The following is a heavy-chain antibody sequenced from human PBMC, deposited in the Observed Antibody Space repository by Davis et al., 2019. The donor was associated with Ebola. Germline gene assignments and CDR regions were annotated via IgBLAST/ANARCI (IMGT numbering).Heavy chain of an antibody. V-gene: IGHV1-69*06. D-gene: IGHD1-26*01. J-gene: IGHJ3*01. CDR2: IIPVFRTA. CDR3: AAGGSRGGFDV. CDR1: GDTLSSYA. Sequence: SVKVSCKAVGDTLSSYAMTWVRQAPGQGLEWMGGIIPVFRTATYAHKFEGRVTMTEDTSTHTAYMELSSLRSEDSAVYYCAAGGSRGGFDVWGQGTMVTVS.